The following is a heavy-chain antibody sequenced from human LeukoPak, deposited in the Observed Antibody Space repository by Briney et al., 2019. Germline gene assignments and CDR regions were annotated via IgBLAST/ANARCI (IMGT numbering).Heavy chain of an antibody. V-gene: IGHV3-23*01. D-gene: IGHD3-16*01. CDR2: ISVRGGTT. J-gene: IGHJ4*02. CDR3: ARGGPRNSHDY. CDR1: GFTVNMYA. Sequence: TGGSLRLSCAASGFTVNMYAMSWVRQAPGKGLEWVSGISVRGGTTYYAESVRGRFTISRDNSNNTLYLQMNTLRDDDTALYYCARGGPRNSHDYWGQGTLVTVSS.